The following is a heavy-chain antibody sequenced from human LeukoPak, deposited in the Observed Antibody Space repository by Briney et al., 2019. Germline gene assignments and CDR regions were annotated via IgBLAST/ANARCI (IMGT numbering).Heavy chain of an antibody. CDR2: ISGSGGST. CDR1: GFTFSSYA. D-gene: IGHD2-2*01. CDR3: AKLKGGIVVGSYWYFDL. J-gene: IGHJ2*01. V-gene: IGHV3-23*01. Sequence: GGSLRLSCAASGFTFSSYAMSWVRQAPGKGLEWVSAISGSGGSTYYADSVKGRFTISRDNSKNTLYLQMNSLRAEDTAVYYCAKLKGGIVVGSYWYFDLWGRGTLVTVSS.